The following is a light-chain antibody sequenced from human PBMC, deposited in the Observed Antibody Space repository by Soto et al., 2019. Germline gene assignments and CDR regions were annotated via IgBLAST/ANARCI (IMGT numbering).Light chain of an antibody. Sequence: QSALTQPASMSRSPGQSITISCTGTNSDVGGYNSVSWYQQHPGKAPKLMIYEVSNRPSGVSNRFSGSKSGNTASLTISGLQAEDEADYYCSSYTTSSTLVFGTGTKVTVL. CDR1: NSDVGGYNS. CDR3: SSYTTSSTLV. CDR2: EVS. J-gene: IGLJ1*01. V-gene: IGLV2-14*01.